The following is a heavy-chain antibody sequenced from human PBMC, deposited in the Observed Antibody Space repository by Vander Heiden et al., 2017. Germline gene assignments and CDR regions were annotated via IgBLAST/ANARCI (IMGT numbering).Heavy chain of an antibody. D-gene: IGHD2-2*01. V-gene: IGHV3-30*18. CDR2: ISYDGSNK. CDR1: GFTFSSYG. J-gene: IGHJ6*02. CDR3: AKEVADIVVVPVPLVSYYGMDV. Sequence: QVQLVESGGGVVQPGRSLRLSCAASGFTFSSYGMPRVRQAPGKGLEWVAVISYDGSNKYYADSVKGRFTISRDNSKNTLYLQMNSLRAEDTAVYYCAKEVADIVVVPVPLVSYYGMDVWGQGTTVTVSS.